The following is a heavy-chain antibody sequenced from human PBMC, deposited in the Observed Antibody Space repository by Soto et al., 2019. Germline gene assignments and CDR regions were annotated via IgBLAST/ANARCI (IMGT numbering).Heavy chain of an antibody. V-gene: IGHV3-74*01. Sequence: PGGPLRLSGASSGFTFSSYWMHWVRQAPGKGLVWVSRINSGGTGTTYADSVKGRFTVSRDNAKNTLYLRMNSLRAEDTAVYYCARDFNGGIPDYWGQGTLVTVSS. CDR1: GFTFSSYW. J-gene: IGHJ4*02. CDR3: ARDFNGGIPDY. CDR2: INSGGTGT. D-gene: IGHD2-15*01.